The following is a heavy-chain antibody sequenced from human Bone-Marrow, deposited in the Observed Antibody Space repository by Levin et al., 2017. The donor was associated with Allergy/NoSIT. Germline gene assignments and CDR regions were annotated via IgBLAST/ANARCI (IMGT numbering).Heavy chain of an antibody. V-gene: IGHV4-39*01. D-gene: IGHD4-17*01. CDR3: ARQPHNYGRSNWIDL. J-gene: IGHJ5*02. CDR1: GDSIRSTDYY. Sequence: PSQTLSLTCSVSGDSIRSTDYYWGWIRQSPGKGLEWIASIYYSGSTYYSPSLKSRVTISVDTSKNQFSLKLSFVTAADTAVYYCARQPHNYGRSNWIDLWGQGTLVTVSS. CDR2: IYYSGST.